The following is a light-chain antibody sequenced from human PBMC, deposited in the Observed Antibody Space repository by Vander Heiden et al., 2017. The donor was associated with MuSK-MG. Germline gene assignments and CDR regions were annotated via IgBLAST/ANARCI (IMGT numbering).Light chain of an antibody. CDR3: QQNNNYAWT. Sequence: DIQMTQSPSSLSASVGDRVTITCRASQSIRSCLDWYQQKPGKAPTLLIYDASSLESGVPSRFSGSGSGTEFTLTISSLQPDDFATYYCQQNNNYAWTFGQGTKVEIK. CDR2: DAS. CDR1: QSIRSC. J-gene: IGKJ1*01. V-gene: IGKV1-5*01.